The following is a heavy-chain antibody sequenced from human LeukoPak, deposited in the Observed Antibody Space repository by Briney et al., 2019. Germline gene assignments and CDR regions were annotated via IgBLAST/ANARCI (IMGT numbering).Heavy chain of an antibody. CDR2: IYYSGST. D-gene: IGHD6-13*01. CDR1: GGSISSSSYY. J-gene: IGHJ4*02. Sequence: SETLSLTCTVSGGSISSSSYYWGWIRQPPGKGLEWIGSIYYSGSTYYNPSLKSRITISVDTHKNQFSLKLSSVTAADTAVYYCARQNWAAAGTDFDYWGQGTLVTVSS. V-gene: IGHV4-39*01. CDR3: ARQNWAAAGTDFDY.